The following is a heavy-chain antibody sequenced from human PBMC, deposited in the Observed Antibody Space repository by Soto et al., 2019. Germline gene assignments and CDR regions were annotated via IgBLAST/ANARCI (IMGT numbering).Heavy chain of an antibody. D-gene: IGHD3-22*01. J-gene: IGHJ3*02. CDR1: GFTFNNYA. CDR2: VSGSGDAT. V-gene: IGHV3-23*01. Sequence: LRLSCAASGFTFNNYAMSWARQAPGKGLDWVSTVSGSGDATYYADSVKGRFTISRDNSKNTLYLQLNSLRAEDTAVYYCAKDKEAAYYYDRSGYYGNAFDMWGQGTMVTVSS. CDR3: AKDKEAAYYYDRSGYYGNAFDM.